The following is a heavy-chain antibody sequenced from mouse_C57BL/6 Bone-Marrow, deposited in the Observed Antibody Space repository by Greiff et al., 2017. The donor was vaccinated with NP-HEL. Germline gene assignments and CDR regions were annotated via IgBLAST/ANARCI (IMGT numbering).Heavy chain of an antibody. V-gene: IGHV5-4*03. CDR1: GFTFSSYA. CDR2: ISDGGSYT. CDR3: ARGYYGSSYWAMDY. J-gene: IGHJ4*01. Sequence: EVKVVESGGGLVKPGGSLKLSCAASGFTFSSYAMSWVRQTPEKRLEWVATISDGGSYTYYPDNVKGRFTISRDNAKNNLYLQMSHLKSEDTAMYYCARGYYGSSYWAMDYWGQGTSGTVSS. D-gene: IGHD1-1*01.